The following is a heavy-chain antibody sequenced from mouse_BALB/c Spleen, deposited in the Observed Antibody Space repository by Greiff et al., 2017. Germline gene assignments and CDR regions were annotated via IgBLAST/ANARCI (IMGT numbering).Heavy chain of an antibody. D-gene: IGHD2-10*01. CDR2: INPYNDGT. Sequence: EVQLLESGPELVKPGASVKMSCKASGYTFTSYVMHWVQQKPGQGLEWIGDINPYNDGTKYTEKFKGKATLTSEKSSGTAYMELSSLTSEDSAVYYCARSYCGSAFDYWGQGTTLTVSS. J-gene: IGHJ2*01. V-gene: IGHV1-14*01. CDR3: ARSYCGSAFDY. CDR1: GYTFTSYV.